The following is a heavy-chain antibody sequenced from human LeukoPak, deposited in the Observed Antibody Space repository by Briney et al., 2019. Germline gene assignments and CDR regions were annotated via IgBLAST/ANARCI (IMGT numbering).Heavy chain of an antibody. D-gene: IGHD6-19*01. CDR3: ARDPCGSSGWSYYYMDV. CDR2: IIPIFGTA. V-gene: IGHV1-69*06. J-gene: IGHJ6*03. CDR1: GGTFSSYA. Sequence: ASVKVSCKASGGTFSSYAISWVRQAPGQGLEWMGGIIPIFGTANYAQKFQGRVTITADKSTSTAYMELSSLRSEDTAVYYRARDPCGSSGWSYYYMDVWGKGTTVTVSS.